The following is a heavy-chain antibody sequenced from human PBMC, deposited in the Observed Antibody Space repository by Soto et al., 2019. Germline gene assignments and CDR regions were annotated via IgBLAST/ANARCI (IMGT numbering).Heavy chain of an antibody. CDR2: IYYSGST. V-gene: IGHV4-61*01. CDR1: GGSVSSGSYY. D-gene: IGHD3-22*01. Sequence: SETLSLTCTVSGGSVSSGSYYWSWIRQPPGKGLEWIGYIYYSGSTNYNPSLKSRVTISVDTSKNQFSLKLSSVTAADTAVYYCARIVVVKGSYYYYGMDVWGQGTTVTVSS. CDR3: ARIVVVKGSYYYYGMDV. J-gene: IGHJ6*02.